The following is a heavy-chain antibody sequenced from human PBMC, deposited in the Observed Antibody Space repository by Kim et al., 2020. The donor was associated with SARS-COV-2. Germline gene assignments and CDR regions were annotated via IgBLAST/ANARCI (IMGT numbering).Heavy chain of an antibody. CDR1: GYSFTSYW. Sequence: GESLKISCKGSGYSFTSYWISWVRQMPGKGLEWMGRIDPSDSYTNYSPSFQGHVTISADKSISTAYLQWSSLKASDTAMYYCAIFGHCSGGSCYSFLSSQVDYWGQGTLVTVSS. J-gene: IGHJ4*02. CDR3: AIFGHCSGGSCYSFLSSQVDY. CDR2: IDPSDSYT. D-gene: IGHD2-15*01. V-gene: IGHV5-10-1*01.